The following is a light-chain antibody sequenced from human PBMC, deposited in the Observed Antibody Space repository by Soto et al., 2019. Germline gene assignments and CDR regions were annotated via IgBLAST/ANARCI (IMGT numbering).Light chain of an antibody. Sequence: QSALTQPASVSGSPGHSITISCTGTSSDVGGYNFVSWYQQHPGKAPKLLIYDVSNRPSGVSNRFSGSKSGNTASLTISGLQAEDEADYYCSSHTTTSTVYVFGTGTKLTVL. CDR3: SSHTTTSTVYV. CDR1: SSDVGGYNF. V-gene: IGLV2-14*03. J-gene: IGLJ1*01. CDR2: DVS.